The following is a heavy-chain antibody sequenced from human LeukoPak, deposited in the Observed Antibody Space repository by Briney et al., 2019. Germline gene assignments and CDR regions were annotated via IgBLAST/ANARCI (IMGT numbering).Heavy chain of an antibody. Sequence: SETLSLTCTVSGGSISSNSYYWGWIRQPPGKGLEWIGSIYYSGSTYYNPSLKNRLTITVDTSKNQFSLKLSSVTAADTAVYYCARTRYYYGSRSYGAPYYFDYWGQGTLVTVSS. J-gene: IGHJ4*02. D-gene: IGHD3-10*01. V-gene: IGHV4-39*01. CDR1: GGSISSNSYY. CDR2: IYYSGST. CDR3: ARTRYYYGSRSYGAPYYFDY.